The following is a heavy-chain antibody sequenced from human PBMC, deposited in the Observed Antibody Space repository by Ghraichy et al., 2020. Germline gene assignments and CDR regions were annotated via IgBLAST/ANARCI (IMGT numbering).Heavy chain of an antibody. CDR2: IYHSGST. J-gene: IGHJ3*02. Sequence: SETLSLTCAVSGGSISSSNWWSWVRQPPGKGLEWIGEIYHSGSTNYNPSLKSRVTISVDKSKNQFSLKLSSVTAADTAVYYCASSPITMVQGVIFRDEPNRGAFDIWGQGTMVTVSS. CDR3: ASSPITMVQGVIFRDEPNRGAFDI. V-gene: IGHV4-4*02. D-gene: IGHD3-10*01. CDR1: GGSISSSNW.